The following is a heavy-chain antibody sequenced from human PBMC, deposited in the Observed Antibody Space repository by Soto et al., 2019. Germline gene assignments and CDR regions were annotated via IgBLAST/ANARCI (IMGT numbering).Heavy chain of an antibody. V-gene: IGHV4-31*03. CDR1: GGSVSGAACY. D-gene: IGHD3-10*01. CDR3: ARAKAFSGSIFN. Sequence: QVQLQESGPGLVKPSQTLSLTCTVSGGSVSGAACYWTWLRQHPVKGLEWIGYISYSGTTYYYPSLKSRLTIFLGASKNQFSLRLTSVTAADTAVYYCARAKAFSGSIFNWGQGPRVSVSS. J-gene: IGHJ4*02. CDR2: ISYSGTT.